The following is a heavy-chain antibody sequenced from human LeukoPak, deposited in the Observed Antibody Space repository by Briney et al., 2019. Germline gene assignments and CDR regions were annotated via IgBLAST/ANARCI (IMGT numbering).Heavy chain of an antibody. CDR2: ISSSSSYI. CDR3: ARDQVTYYYDSSGSISYMDV. V-gene: IGHV3-21*01. J-gene: IGHJ6*03. CDR1: GFTFSSYS. Sequence: GGSLRLSCAASGFTFSSYSMNWVRQAPGKGLEWVSSISSSSSYIYYADSVKGRFTISRDNAKNSLYLQMNSLRAEDTAVYYCARDQVTYYYDSSGSISYMDVWGKGTTVTVSS. D-gene: IGHD3-22*01.